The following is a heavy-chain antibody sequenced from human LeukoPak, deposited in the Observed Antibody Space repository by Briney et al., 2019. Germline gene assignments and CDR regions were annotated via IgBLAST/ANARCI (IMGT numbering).Heavy chain of an antibody. V-gene: IGHV4-31*03. J-gene: IGHJ4*02. CDR2: IYYTAGA. CDR1: GASMRSETHY. D-gene: IGHD1-14*01. Sequence: SQTLSLTCNVSGASMRSETHYWSWLRQHPGKGPEWIAYIYYTAGAYYNPSLESRVSISLDASENQFSLKLSSVTAAGTAVYYCARAGMGAGYYFDYWGQGTLVTVSS. CDR3: ARAGMGAGYYFDY.